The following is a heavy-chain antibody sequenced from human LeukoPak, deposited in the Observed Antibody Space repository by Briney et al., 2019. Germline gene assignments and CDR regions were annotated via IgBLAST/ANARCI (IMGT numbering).Heavy chain of an antibody. CDR3: AKGHATEPQYSSGWYDDFDF. V-gene: IGHV3-30*18. Sequence: HPGGSLRLSCAASGFTFSIHGLHWVRQAPGKGLEWVAVVSHDGSHTYYGDSLKGRFTISRDQSKNTLYLQMNSLTPEDKAVYYCAKGHATEPQYSSGWYDDFDFWGQGTLVTVSS. CDR1: GFTFSIHG. D-gene: IGHD6-19*01. CDR2: VSHDGSHT. J-gene: IGHJ4*02.